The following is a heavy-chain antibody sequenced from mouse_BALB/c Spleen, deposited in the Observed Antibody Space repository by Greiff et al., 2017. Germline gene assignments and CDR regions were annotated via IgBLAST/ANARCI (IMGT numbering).Heavy chain of an antibody. CDR3: ASNGPSDY. V-gene: IGHV1-87*01. D-gene: IGHD1-1*02. CDR1: GYTFTSYW. CDR2: IYPGDGDT. J-gene: IGHJ2*01. Sequence: VQLQQSGAELARPGASVKLSCKASGYTFTSYWMQWVNQRPGQGLEWIGAIYPGDGDTRYTQKFKGKATLTADKSSSTAYMQLSSLASEDSAVYYCASNGPSDYWGQGTTLTVSS.